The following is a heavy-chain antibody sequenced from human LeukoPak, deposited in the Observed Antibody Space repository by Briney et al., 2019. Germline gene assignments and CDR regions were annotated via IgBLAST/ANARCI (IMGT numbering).Heavy chain of an antibody. V-gene: IGHV3-33*01. D-gene: IGHD1-26*01. CDR1: GFIFSSYG. CDR3: AGSTITTRGVGDFDI. J-gene: IGHJ3*02. CDR2: IWYDGSNK. Sequence: GTSLRLSCAASGFIFSSYGMNWVRQAPGKGLEWVAIIWYDGSNKFYADSVQGRFTISRDNSKNTLYIQMNSLRPEDTAVYYCAGSTITTRGVGDFDIWGPGTVVTVSS.